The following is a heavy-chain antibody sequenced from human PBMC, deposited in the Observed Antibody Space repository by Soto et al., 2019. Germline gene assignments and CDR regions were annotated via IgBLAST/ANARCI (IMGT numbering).Heavy chain of an antibody. D-gene: IGHD3-22*01. CDR2: IWYDGSNK. J-gene: IGHJ4*02. CDR1: GFTFSSYG. V-gene: IGHV3-33*01. Sequence: QVQLVESGGGVVQPGRSLRLSCAASGFTFSSYGMHWVRQAPGKGLEWVAVIWYDGSNKYYADSVKGRFTISRDNSKNTLYLQMNSLRAEDTAVSYCARDSRSYYYDSSGNFDYWGQGTLVTVSS. CDR3: ARDSRSYYYDSSGNFDY.